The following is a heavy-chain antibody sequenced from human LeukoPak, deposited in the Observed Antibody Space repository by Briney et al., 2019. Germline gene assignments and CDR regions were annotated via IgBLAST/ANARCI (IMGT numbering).Heavy chain of an antibody. J-gene: IGHJ4*02. Sequence: GGSLRLSCAASGFDFSTYWMSWVRQAPGKGLEWVANIKQDGSEKYYVDSVKGRFTISRDNAKNSLFLQMNSLRVEDTAVYYCARGAFGGATNYWGQGTLVTVSS. CDR1: GFDFSTYW. D-gene: IGHD3-16*01. CDR2: IKQDGSEK. V-gene: IGHV3-7*01. CDR3: ARGAFGGATNY.